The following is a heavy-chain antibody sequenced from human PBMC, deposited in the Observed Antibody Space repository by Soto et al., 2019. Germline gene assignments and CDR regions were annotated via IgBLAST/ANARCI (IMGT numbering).Heavy chain of an antibody. CDR1: GYTFTSYY. D-gene: IGHD4-17*01. CDR3: AREGLVPEIMTMVTPRDYYYGMDV. V-gene: IGHV1-46*01. Sequence: ASVKVSCKASGYTFTSYYMHWVRQAPGQGLEWMGIINPSGGSTSYAQKFQGRVTMTRDTSTSTVYMELSSLRSEDTAVYYCAREGLVPEIMTMVTPRDYYYGMDVWGQGTTVTVSS. J-gene: IGHJ6*02. CDR2: INPSGGST.